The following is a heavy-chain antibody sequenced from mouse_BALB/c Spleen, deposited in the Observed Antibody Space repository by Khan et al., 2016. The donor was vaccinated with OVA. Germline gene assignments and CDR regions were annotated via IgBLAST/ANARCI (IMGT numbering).Heavy chain of an antibody. V-gene: IGHV1S137*01. CDR3: AREWVRKAMDY. J-gene: IGHJ4*01. CDR1: GYTFTDYA. D-gene: IGHD2-14*01. Sequence: QVQLQQSGAELVRPGVSVKISCKGSGYTFTDYAMHWVKQSHAKSLEWIGVISTYYGDASYNQKFKGKATMTVDKSSSTAYMELARLTSEDSAIYYCAREWVRKAMDYWGQGTSVTVSS. CDR2: ISTYYGDA.